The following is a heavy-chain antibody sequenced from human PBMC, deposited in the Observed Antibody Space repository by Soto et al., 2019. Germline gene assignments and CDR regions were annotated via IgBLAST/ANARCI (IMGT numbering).Heavy chain of an antibody. Sequence: QVQLVQSGAEVKKPGSSVKVSCKASGGTFSSYAISWVRQAPGQGLEWMGGIIPIFGTANYAQKFQGRVTITADESTSTAYMELSSLRSEDTAEYYCARGYCSSTSCSTYYYYYGMDVWGQGTTVTVSS. CDR2: IIPIFGTA. D-gene: IGHD2-2*01. J-gene: IGHJ6*02. CDR1: GGTFSSYA. V-gene: IGHV1-69*01. CDR3: ARGYCSSTSCSTYYYYYGMDV.